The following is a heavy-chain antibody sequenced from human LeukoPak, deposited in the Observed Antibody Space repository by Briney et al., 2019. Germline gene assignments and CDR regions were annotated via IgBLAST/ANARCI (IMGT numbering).Heavy chain of an antibody. V-gene: IGHV3-74*01. CDR2: INSDGSNT. CDR3: ASDELRYPLD. CDR1: GFTFSSYW. D-gene: IGHD3-9*01. Sequence: GGSLRLSCAASGFTFSSYWMHWVRQAPGEGLVWVSRINSDGSNTNYADSVKGRFTISRDNSKKTVYLQMNSLRAEDTAVYYCASDELRYPLDWGQGTLATVSS. J-gene: IGHJ4*02.